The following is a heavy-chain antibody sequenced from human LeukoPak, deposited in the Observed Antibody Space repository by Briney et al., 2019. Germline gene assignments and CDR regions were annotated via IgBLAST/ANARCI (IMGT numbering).Heavy chain of an antibody. V-gene: IGHV3-48*02. J-gene: IGHJ4*02. D-gene: IGHD3-10*01. CDR2: ISGSSSDI. CDR1: GFTFGSYS. Sequence: GGSLRLSCAASGFTFGSYSMNWVRQAPGKGLEWVSYISGSSSDIKYADSVKGRFTISRDNAKNSLYLQMNSLRDEDTAVYYCARDWFSGTNYKPLFDYWGQGTLVTVSS. CDR3: ARDWFSGTNYKPLFDY.